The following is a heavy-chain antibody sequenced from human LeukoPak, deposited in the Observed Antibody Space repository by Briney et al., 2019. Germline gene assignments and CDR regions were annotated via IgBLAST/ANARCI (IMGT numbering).Heavy chain of an antibody. CDR1: GFTFSSYW. Sequence: GGSLRLSCVASGFTFSSYWMHWVRQAPGKGLVWVSRINTDGGTTTYADSVKGRFTISRDNAKNTLYLQMNSLRAEDTAVYYCARGSSLAYYVDVWGKGTTATVSS. D-gene: IGHD3-16*02. CDR2: INTDGGTT. V-gene: IGHV3-74*01. CDR3: ARGSSLAYYVDV. J-gene: IGHJ6*03.